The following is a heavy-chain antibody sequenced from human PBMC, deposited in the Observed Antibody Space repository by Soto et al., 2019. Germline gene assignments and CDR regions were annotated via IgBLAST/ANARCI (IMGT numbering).Heavy chain of an antibody. CDR2: INHDTSER. CDR1: GFTFSTSW. J-gene: IGHJ4*02. Sequence: EVQLVESGGGLVQPGGSLRLSCAASGFTFSTSWMDWVRQAPGKGLEWVANINHDTSERYYVDSVGGRFTVCRDNAKDSVYLQMNSLRAEDTAVYFCSRSLIDWGQGILVTVSS. V-gene: IGHV3-7*04. CDR3: SRSLID.